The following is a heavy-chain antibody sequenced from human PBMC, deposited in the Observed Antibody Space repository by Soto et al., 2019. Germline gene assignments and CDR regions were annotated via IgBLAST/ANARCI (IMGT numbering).Heavy chain of an antibody. CDR3: ARGGKRAYYYGSGWFDP. J-gene: IGHJ5*02. CDR1: GGSFSGYY. Sequence: SETLSLTCAVYGGSFSGYYWSWIRQPPGKGLEWIGEINHSGSTNYNPSLKSRVTISVDTSKNQFSLKLSSVTAADTAVYYCARGGKRAYYYGSGWFDPWGQGTLVTVS. CDR2: INHSGST. D-gene: IGHD3-10*01. V-gene: IGHV4-34*01.